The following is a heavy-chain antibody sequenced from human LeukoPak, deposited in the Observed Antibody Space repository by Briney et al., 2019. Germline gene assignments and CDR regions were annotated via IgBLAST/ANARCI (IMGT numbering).Heavy chain of an antibody. CDR3: AGLVGRYSSGLYCYYIDY. D-gene: IGHD3-22*01. CDR1: GDSINSLDL. Sequence: SETLSLTCTVSGDSINSLDLWSWVRQPPGKGLEWIGEMYLSGTTHSNPSVKSRVTISIDKSKNQFFLNLSSVTAADTAVYYCAGLVGRYSSGLYCYYIDYWGQGTLVTVSS. CDR2: MYLSGTT. V-gene: IGHV4-4*02. J-gene: IGHJ4*02.